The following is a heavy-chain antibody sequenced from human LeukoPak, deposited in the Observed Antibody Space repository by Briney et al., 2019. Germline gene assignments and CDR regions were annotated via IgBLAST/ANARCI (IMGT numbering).Heavy chain of an antibody. Sequence: GRSLRLSCTASGFTFGDYAMSWFRQAPGKGLEWVGFIRSKAYGGTTEYAASVKGRFTISRDDSKSIAYLQMNSLKTEDTAVYYCATRGSYLPDYWGQGTLVTVSS. CDR1: GFTFGDYA. D-gene: IGHD1-26*01. V-gene: IGHV3-49*03. CDR3: ATRGSYLPDY. CDR2: IRSKAYGGTT. J-gene: IGHJ4*02.